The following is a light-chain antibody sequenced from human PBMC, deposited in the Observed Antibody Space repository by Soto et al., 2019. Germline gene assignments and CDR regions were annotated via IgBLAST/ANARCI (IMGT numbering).Light chain of an antibody. Sequence: VMTQAPLFLPVIVGRPASISCRSSQSLIYSDGNTYLNCFHQRPGQSPRRLIYEVSNRDSGVPDRFSGSGSGTDFTLKISRVEAEDVRIYYCMQGTHWQWTFGQGTKVDIK. CDR3: MQGTHWQWT. J-gene: IGKJ1*01. V-gene: IGKV2-30*01. CDR1: QSLIYSDGNTY. CDR2: EVS.